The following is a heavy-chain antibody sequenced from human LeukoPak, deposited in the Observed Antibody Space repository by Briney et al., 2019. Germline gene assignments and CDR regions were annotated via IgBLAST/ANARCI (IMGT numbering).Heavy chain of an antibody. V-gene: IGHV1-69*04. D-gene: IGHD2-2*03. CDR1: GGTFSSYA. CDR2: IIPILGIA. J-gene: IGHJ4*02. CDR3: ARVGYCSSTSCYALGY. Sequence: ASVKVSCKASGGTFSSYAISWVRQAPGQGLEWMGRIIPILGIANYAQKFQGRVTITADKSTSTAYMELSSLRSEDTAVYYCARVGYCSSTSCYALGYWGQGTLVTVSS.